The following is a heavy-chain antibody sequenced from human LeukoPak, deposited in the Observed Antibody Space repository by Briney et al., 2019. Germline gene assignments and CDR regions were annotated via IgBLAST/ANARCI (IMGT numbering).Heavy chain of an antibody. CDR2: INPNSGGT. CDR3: ARDLVRITMIVGGHDNWFDP. V-gene: IGHV1-2*06. CDR1: GYTFTGCY. Sequence: ASVKVSCKASGYTFTGCYMHWVRQAPGQGLEWMGRINPNSGGTNYAQKFQGRVTMTRDTSISTAYMELSRLRSDDTAVYYCARDLVRITMIVGGHDNWFDPWGQGTLVTVSS. D-gene: IGHD3-22*01. J-gene: IGHJ5*02.